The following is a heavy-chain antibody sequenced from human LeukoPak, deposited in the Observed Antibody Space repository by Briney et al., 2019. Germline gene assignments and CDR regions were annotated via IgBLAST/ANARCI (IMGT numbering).Heavy chain of an antibody. CDR2: IYTSGTT. CDR1: GGSISSGSYY. V-gene: IGHV4-61*02. CDR3: ARWGGAVAGNFDY. Sequence: KPSETLSLTCTVSGGSISSGSYYWSWIRQPAGKGLEWIGRIYTSGTTNYNPSLRSRVTISLDTSKNQFSLKLTSVTAADTAVCYCARWGGAVAGNFDYWGQGTLVTVSS. D-gene: IGHD6-19*01. J-gene: IGHJ4*02.